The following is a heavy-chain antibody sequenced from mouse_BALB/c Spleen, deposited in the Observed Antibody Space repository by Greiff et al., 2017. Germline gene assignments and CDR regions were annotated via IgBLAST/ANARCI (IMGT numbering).Heavy chain of an antibody. Sequence: EVQLQESGAELVRSGASVKLSCTASGFNFTDYYMHWVKQRPEQGLEWIGWIVPENGDTEYAPKFQGKAIMTADTSSNTAYLELSSPTSEDTAVYYCSACYKYDEGFAYWGQGTLVTVSA. D-gene: IGHD2-14*01. CDR1: GFNFTDYY. CDR3: SACYKYDEGFAY. J-gene: IGHJ3*01. V-gene: IGHV14-4*02. CDR2: IVPENGDT.